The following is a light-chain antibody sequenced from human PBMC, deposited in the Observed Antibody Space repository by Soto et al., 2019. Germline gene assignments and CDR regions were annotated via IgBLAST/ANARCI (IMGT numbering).Light chain of an antibody. Sequence: AIQMTQSPSSLSASVGYRVTITCRASQGIRNDLGWYQQKPGQAPKLLIYAASNLQSGVPTRFRGSGSGTDFTLTISSLQPEDFATYYCLQDYNFPCTFGQGTKLEIK. CDR2: AAS. CDR1: QGIRND. CDR3: LQDYNFPCT. V-gene: IGKV1-6*01. J-gene: IGKJ2*02.